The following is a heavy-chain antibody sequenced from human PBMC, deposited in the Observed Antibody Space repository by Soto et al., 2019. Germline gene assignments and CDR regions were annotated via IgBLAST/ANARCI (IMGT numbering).Heavy chain of an antibody. J-gene: IGHJ5*02. Sequence: EVQLVESGGGLVQPGRSLRLSCAASGFTFDDYAMHWVRQAPGKGLEWVSGISWNSGSIGYADSVKGRFTISGDNAKNSLYLQMNSLRAEDTALYYCAKDKGATVTTVWFDPWGQGTLVTVSS. CDR2: ISWNSGSI. CDR1: GFTFDDYA. D-gene: IGHD4-4*01. V-gene: IGHV3-9*01. CDR3: AKDKGATVTTVWFDP.